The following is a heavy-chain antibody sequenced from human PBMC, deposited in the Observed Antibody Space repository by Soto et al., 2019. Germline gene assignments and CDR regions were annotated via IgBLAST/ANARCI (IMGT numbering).Heavy chain of an antibody. Sequence: QVPLVESGGGVVQPGRSLRLSCAASGFTFSSYGMHWVRQAPGKGLEWVAVIWYDGSNKYYADSVKGRFTISRDNSKNTLYLKMNSLRAEDTAVYYCAREGGSNYLYYYYYGMDVWGQGTTVTVSS. J-gene: IGHJ6*02. CDR1: GFTFSSYG. CDR3: AREGGSNYLYYYYYGMDV. V-gene: IGHV3-33*01. D-gene: IGHD4-4*01. CDR2: IWYDGSNK.